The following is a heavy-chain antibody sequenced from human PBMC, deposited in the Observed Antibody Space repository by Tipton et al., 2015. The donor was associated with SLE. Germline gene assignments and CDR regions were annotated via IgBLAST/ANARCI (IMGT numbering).Heavy chain of an antibody. Sequence: GLVKPSETLSLTCTVSGGSLSSSYWSWIRQPPEKGLEWIGFIDNSGSTNYNPALKSRVTISVDTSTTQFSLKLSSVTAADTAVYFCARDQGGVGDFDYWGQGTLVTVSS. V-gene: IGHV4-59*01. CDR2: IDNSGST. CDR3: ARDQGGVGDFDY. CDR1: GGSLSSSY. D-gene: IGHD1-26*01. J-gene: IGHJ4*02.